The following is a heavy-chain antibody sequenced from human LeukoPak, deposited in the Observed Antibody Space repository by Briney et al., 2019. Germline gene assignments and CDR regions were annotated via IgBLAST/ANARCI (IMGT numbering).Heavy chain of an antibody. CDR2: VSSSGSTI. V-gene: IGHV3-48*03. CDR3: ARMGPLPAFDI. Sequence: GGSLRLSCAASGFTFSSYEMNWVRQAPGKGLEWVSYVSSSGSTIYYADSVKGRFTISRDNAKNSLYLQMNSLRAEDTAVYYCARMGPLPAFDIWGQGTMVTVSS. D-gene: IGHD3-16*01. CDR1: GFTFSSYE. J-gene: IGHJ3*02.